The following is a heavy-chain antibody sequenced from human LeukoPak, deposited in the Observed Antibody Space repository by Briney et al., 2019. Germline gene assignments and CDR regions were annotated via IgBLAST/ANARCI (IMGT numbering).Heavy chain of an antibody. CDR1: SGSIDSSSNY. V-gene: IGHV4-39*02. CDR3: ARASFNVVFGNWFDP. D-gene: IGHD2-8*01. J-gene: IGHJ5*02. CDR2: VYYSGST. Sequence: SETLSLTCTVSSGSIDSSSNYWGWIRQAPGKGLEWIGNVYYSGSTFYNPSLKSRATISVDTSKKHFSLKLRSVTAADTAIYFCARASFNVVFGNWFDPGGQGTLVTVSS.